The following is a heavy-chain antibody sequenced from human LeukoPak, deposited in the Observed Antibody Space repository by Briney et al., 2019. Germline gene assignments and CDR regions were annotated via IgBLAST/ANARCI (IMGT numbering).Heavy chain of an antibody. CDR1: GGSMNSYY. J-gene: IGHJ4*02. CDR2: INYGGSA. D-gene: IGHD2-8*02. CDR3: VRVGDSATGSVLDN. Sequence: SETLSLTCTVSGGSMNSYYWSWIRQPPGKRPEWIGDINYGGSAKYNPSLKSRVTISIDTSKNQFSLNLLSMTAGDTAIYYCVRVGDSATGSVLDNWGPGTLVTVSS. V-gene: IGHV4-59*01.